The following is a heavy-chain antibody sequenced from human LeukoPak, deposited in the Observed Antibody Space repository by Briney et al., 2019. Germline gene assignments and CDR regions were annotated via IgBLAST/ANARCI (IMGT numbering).Heavy chain of an antibody. J-gene: IGHJ4*02. D-gene: IGHD2-15*01. CDR3: AKQIGYCSGGNCYFTY. CDR1: GFTFSSYA. V-gene: IGHV3-23*01. CDR2: ISGSGGST. Sequence: PGGSLRLSCAASGFTFSSYAMSWVRQTPGKGLEWVPAISGSGGSTYYADSVKGRFTISRDNSKNALFLQMNSLRAEDTAVYYCAKQIGYCSGGNCYFTYWGQGTLVTVSS.